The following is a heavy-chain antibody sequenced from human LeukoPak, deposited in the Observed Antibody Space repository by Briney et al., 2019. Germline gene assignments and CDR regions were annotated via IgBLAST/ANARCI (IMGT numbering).Heavy chain of an antibody. Sequence: SETLSLTCTVSGGSISSSSYYWGWIRQPPGKGLEWIGSIYYSGSTYYNPSLKSRVTISVHTSKNQFSLKLSSVAAADTAVYYCARLTLTGSLNWGQGTLVTVSS. CDR3: ARLTLTGSLN. CDR1: GGSISSSSYY. V-gene: IGHV4-39*01. CDR2: IYYSGST. D-gene: IGHD7-27*01. J-gene: IGHJ4*02.